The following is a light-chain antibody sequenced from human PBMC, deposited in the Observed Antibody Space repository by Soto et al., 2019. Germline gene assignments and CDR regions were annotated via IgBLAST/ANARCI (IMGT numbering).Light chain of an antibody. J-gene: IGKJ2*01. CDR1: QSVSNY. CDR2: DAS. Sequence: EIVLTQSPATLSLSPGERATLSCRASQSVSNYLAWYQQKPGQAPRLLIYDASNRATGIPASFSGSGSGTDLTRTIRSLAPEAFAFYCCQQRTNWPPYTLGQGTKLEIK. V-gene: IGKV3-11*01. CDR3: QQRTNWPPYT.